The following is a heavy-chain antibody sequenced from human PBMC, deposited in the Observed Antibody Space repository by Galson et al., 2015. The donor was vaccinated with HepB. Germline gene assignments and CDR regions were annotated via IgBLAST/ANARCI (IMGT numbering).Heavy chain of an antibody. J-gene: IGHJ4*02. CDR1: GFSIRSHY. V-gene: IGHV3-53*01. D-gene: IGHD6-13*01. CDR3: AQLGTGY. Sequence: SLRLSCAASGFSIRSHYMNWVRQAPGKGLEWVSLIHGGNKRYHADSVKGRFPMSGDDSINTLYLQMNSLRVEDTAVYYCAQLGTGYWGQGTPVTVSS. CDR2: IHGGNKR.